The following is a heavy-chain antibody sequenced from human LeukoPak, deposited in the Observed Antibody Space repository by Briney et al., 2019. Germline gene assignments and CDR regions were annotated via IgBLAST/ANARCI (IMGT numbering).Heavy chain of an antibody. D-gene: IGHD3-3*01. CDR3: ARLPLSLIFGVVDYYMDV. J-gene: IGHJ6*03. CDR2: ISSSGSTI. Sequence: GGSLRLSCAASGFTFSDYYMSWIRQAPGKGLEWVSYISSSGSTIYYADSVKGRFTISRDYAKNSLYLQMNSLRAEDTAVYYCARLPLSLIFGVVDYYMDVWGKGTTVTVSS. CDR1: GFTFSDYY. V-gene: IGHV3-11*04.